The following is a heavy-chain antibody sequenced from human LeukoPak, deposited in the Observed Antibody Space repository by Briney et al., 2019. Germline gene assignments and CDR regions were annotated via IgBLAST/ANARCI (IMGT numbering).Heavy chain of an antibody. CDR2: IIPIFGTA. Sequence: RASVKVSCKASGGTFSSYAISWVRQAPGQGLEWMGGIIPIFGTANYAQKFQGRVTITADESTSTAYMELSSLRSEDTAVYYCARKYFDWLSRTYYFDYWGQGTLVTVSS. D-gene: IGHD3-9*01. CDR1: GGTFSSYA. V-gene: IGHV1-69*13. J-gene: IGHJ4*02. CDR3: ARKYFDWLSRTYYFDY.